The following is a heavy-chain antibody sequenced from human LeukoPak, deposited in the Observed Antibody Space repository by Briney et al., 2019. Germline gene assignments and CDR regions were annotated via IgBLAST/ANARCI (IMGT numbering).Heavy chain of an antibody. CDR3: ARVILDYYDSSGYWFAP. D-gene: IGHD3-22*01. CDR2: IYYSGST. Sequence: PSETLSLTCTVSGGSISSGDYYWRWIRQPPGKGLEWIGYIYYSGSTYYNPSLKSRVTISVDTSKNQFSLKLSSVTAADTAVYYCARVILDYYDSSGYWFAPWGQGALVTVSS. V-gene: IGHV4-30-4*01. J-gene: IGHJ5*02. CDR1: GGSISSGDYY.